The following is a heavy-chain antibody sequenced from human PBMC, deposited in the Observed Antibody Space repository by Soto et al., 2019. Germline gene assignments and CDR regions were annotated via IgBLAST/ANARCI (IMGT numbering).Heavy chain of an antibody. Sequence: SETLSLTCAVYGGSFSGYYWSWIRQPPGKGLEWIGEINHSGSTNYNPSLKSRVTISVDTSKNQFSLKLSSVTAADTAVYYCARVVPAAMLYYYYYYMDVWGKGTTVTVSS. V-gene: IGHV4-34*01. J-gene: IGHJ6*03. CDR2: INHSGST. CDR3: ARVVPAAMLYYYYYYMDV. D-gene: IGHD2-2*01. CDR1: GGSFSGYY.